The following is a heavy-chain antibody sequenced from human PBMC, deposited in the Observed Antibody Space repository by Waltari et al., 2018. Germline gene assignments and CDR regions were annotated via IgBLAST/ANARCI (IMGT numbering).Heavy chain of an antibody. V-gene: IGHV1-2*02. CDR1: GYTFTGYY. J-gene: IGHJ3*02. CDR3: ASSLAFRGVAGRYRGAFDI. D-gene: IGHD6-19*01. CDR2: SNPNSGGT. Sequence: QVQLVQSGAEVKKPGASVKVSCKASGYTFTGYYMHWVRQAPGQGLEWMGGSNPNSGGTNEAQKLQGRVTMTRDTYTSTGYMELSRLRSDGTAVYYCASSLAFRGVAGRYRGAFDIWGQGTMVTVSS.